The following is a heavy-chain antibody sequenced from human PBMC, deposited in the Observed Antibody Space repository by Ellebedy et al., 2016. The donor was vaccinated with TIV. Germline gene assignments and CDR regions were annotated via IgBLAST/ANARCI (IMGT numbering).Heavy chain of an antibody. CDR1: GGSISSSSYY. Sequence: PSETLSLTCTVSGGSISSSSYYWGWIRQPPGKGLEWVSAISGSGGSTYYADSVKGRFTISRDNSKNTLYLQMNSLRAEDTAVYYCAKDPPFYAYYFDYWGQGTLVTVSS. CDR2: ISGSGGST. V-gene: IGHV3-23*01. J-gene: IGHJ4*02. D-gene: IGHD5/OR15-5a*01. CDR3: AKDPPFYAYYFDY.